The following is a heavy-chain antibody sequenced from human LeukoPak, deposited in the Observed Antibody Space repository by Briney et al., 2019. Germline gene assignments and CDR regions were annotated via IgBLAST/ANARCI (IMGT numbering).Heavy chain of an antibody. V-gene: IGHV3-23*01. CDR1: GFTFSSYA. Sequence: TGGSLRLSCAASGFTFSSYAMSRVRQAPGKGLEWVSAISGSGGSTYYADSVKGRFTISRDNSKNTLYLQMNSLRAEDTAVYYCAKDQYSSSWSLFDYWGQGTLVTVSS. D-gene: IGHD6-13*01. J-gene: IGHJ4*02. CDR3: AKDQYSSSWSLFDY. CDR2: ISGSGGST.